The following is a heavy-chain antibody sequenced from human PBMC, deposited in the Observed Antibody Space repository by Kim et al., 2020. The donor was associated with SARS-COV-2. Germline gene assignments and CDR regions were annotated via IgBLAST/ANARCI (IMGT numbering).Heavy chain of an antibody. V-gene: IGHV3-30-3*01. CDR2: ISYDGSNK. CDR1: GFTFSRYA. J-gene: IGHJ4*02. CDR3: AGLDYYYDSSVY. Sequence: GGSLRLSCAASGFTFSRYAMHWVRQAPGKGLEWVAVISYDGSNKYYADSVKGRFTISRDNSKNTLYLQMNSLRAEDTAVYYCAGLDYYYDSSVYWGQGTL. D-gene: IGHD3-22*01.